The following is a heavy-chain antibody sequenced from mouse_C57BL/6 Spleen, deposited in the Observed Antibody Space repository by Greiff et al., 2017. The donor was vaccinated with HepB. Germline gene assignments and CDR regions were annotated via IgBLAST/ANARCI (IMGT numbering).Heavy chain of an antibody. CDR1: GYTFTSYW. V-gene: IGHV1-61*01. CDR2: IYPSDSET. Sequence: QVQLQQPGAELVRPGSSVKLSCTASGYTFTSYWMDWVRRRPGQGLEWIGNIYPSDSETHYNQKFKDKATLTVYKSSSTAYMQLSSLTSEDSAVYYCARCGLGYYAMDYWGQGTSVTVSS. J-gene: IGHJ4*01. CDR3: ARCGLGYYAMDY. D-gene: IGHD3-1*01.